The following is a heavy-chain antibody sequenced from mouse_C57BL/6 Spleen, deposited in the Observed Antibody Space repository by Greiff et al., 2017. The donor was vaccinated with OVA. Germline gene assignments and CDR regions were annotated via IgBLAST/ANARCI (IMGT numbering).Heavy chain of an antibody. D-gene: IGHD1-1*01. CDR3: ARGYNGSSWYFDV. Sequence: EVQLQQSGPELVKPGASVKIPCKASGYTFTDYNMDWVKQSPGKSLEWIGDINPKTGGTIYNQKFKGKATLTVDKSYSTAYMELRSLTSEDTAVYYCARGYNGSSWYFDVWGKGTTVTVSA. J-gene: IGHJ1*03. V-gene: IGHV1-18*01. CDR2: INPKTGGT. CDR1: GYTFTDYN.